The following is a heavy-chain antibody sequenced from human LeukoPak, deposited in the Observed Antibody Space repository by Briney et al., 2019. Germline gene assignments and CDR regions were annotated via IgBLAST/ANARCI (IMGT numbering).Heavy chain of an antibody. CDR2: FNANCGDK. CDR1: GYTFTGYY. D-gene: IGHD2-2*02. V-gene: IGHV1-2*02. J-gene: IGHJ4*02. Sequence: GASVQVTCMASGYTFTGYYMHWVRQARGKGLAWMGWFNANCGDKKYGQQFEGRVNMTRGPFISTAYMEMSRLRSDDTAVYYCSRAYCSSTSCYTAGYWGQGTLVTVSS. CDR3: SRAYCSSTSCYTAGY.